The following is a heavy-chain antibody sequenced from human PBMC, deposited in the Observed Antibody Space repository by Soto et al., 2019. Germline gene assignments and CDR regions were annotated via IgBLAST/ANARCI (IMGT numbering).Heavy chain of an antibody. Sequence: ASVKVSCKASGYIFPDYYVHWVRQAPGQGLEWMGWIGTYNGNTNYVESLQGRVTMTTDTSTTTAYMEVRSLRSDDTAVYYCARVMTTFGVISKGPDHWGQ. CDR1: GYIFPDYY. D-gene: IGHD3-3*01. CDR2: IGTYNGNT. V-gene: IGHV1-18*04. CDR3: ARVMTTFGVISKGPDH. J-gene: IGHJ4*02.